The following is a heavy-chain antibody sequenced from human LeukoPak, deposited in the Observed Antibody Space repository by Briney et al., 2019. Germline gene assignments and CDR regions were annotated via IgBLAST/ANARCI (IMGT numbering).Heavy chain of an antibody. CDR1: GFTFDDYG. J-gene: IGHJ3*02. CDR2: INLNGGST. Sequence: GGSLTLSCAASGFTFDDYGMRWVGQAPAKGLEWVAGINLNGGSTGYADSVKGRFTISRDNAKNPLYLQMHRLRAEDTALYYCARVEGMEWFGELLSAFDIWGQGTMVTVSS. D-gene: IGHD3-10*01. V-gene: IGHV3-20*04. CDR3: ARVEGMEWFGELLSAFDI.